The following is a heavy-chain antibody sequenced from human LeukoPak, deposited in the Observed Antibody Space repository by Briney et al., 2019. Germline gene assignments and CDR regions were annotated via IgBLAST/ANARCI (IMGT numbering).Heavy chain of an antibody. CDR2: IYYSGST. CDR3: ARVGYSSGWRYYYMDV. Sequence: PSETLSLTCTVSGGSISSYYWSWIRQPPGKGLEWIGYIYYSGSTNYNPSLKSRVTISVDTSKNQFSLKLSSVTAADTAVYYCARVGYSSGWRYYYMDVWGKGTTVTISS. D-gene: IGHD6-19*01. J-gene: IGHJ6*03. CDR1: GGSISSYY. V-gene: IGHV4-59*01.